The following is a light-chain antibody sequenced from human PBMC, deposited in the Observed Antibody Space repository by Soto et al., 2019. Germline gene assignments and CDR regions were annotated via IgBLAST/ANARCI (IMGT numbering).Light chain of an antibody. V-gene: IGLV2-18*02. CDR1: SSDVGGYKF. CDR3: SSYTSSSTLDWV. CDR2: EVS. J-gene: IGLJ3*02. Sequence: QSVLTQPPSASGSPGQSVTISCTGTSSDVGGYKFVSWYQQHPGKAPKLIIYEVSQRPSGVPDRFSGSKSGNTASLTISGLQAEDEADYYCSSYTSSSTLDWVFGGGTQLTVL.